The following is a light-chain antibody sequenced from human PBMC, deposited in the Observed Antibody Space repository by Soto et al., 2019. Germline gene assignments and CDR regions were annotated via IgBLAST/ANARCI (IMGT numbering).Light chain of an antibody. Sequence: QSVRTQPPSESGAPGQRVTISCTGSSSNIGAGYNVHWYQQLPGTAPKLLIYGNSNRPSGVPDRFSGSKSGTSASLAITGLQAEDEAHYYCQSYDSSLSGWVFGGGTKLTFL. CDR3: QSYDSSLSGWV. CDR2: GNS. J-gene: IGLJ3*02. V-gene: IGLV1-40*01. CDR1: SSNIGAGYN.